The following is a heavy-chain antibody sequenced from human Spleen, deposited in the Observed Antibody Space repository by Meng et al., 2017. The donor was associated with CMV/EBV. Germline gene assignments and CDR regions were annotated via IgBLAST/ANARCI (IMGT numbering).Heavy chain of an antibody. D-gene: IGHD1-14*01. CDR3: AREGGRPGWFDP. CDR2: INPNSGGT. V-gene: IGHV1-2*02. J-gene: IGHJ5*02. Sequence: ASVKVSCKASGYTFTSYDINWVRQATGQGLEWMGWINPNSGGTEYGQKFQGRVTMTRDTSSSTAYMELSRLTSDDTAVYYCAREGGRPGWFDPWGQGTLVTVSS. CDR1: GYTFTSYD.